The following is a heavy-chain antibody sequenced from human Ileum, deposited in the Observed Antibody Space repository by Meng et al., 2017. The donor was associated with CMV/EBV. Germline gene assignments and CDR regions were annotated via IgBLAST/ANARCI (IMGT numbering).Heavy chain of an antibody. CDR1: GYIFNDYW. Sequence: GESLKISCQGSGYIFNDYWVAWVRQMPGKGLEWMGVIWPGDSDTRYSPSFQGQVTISADKSISTAYLQWSSLKASDTATYYCARSDIRGDAFDIWGQGPLVTFSS. J-gene: IGHJ3*02. CDR2: IWPGDSDT. V-gene: IGHV5-51*01. CDR3: ARSDIRGDAFDI. D-gene: IGHD2-15*01.